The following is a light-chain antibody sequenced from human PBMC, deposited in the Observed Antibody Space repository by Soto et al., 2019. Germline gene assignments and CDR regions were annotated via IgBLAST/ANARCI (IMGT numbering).Light chain of an antibody. CDR2: DAT. CDR1: QSVSRY. J-gene: IGKJ3*01. V-gene: IGKV3-11*01. CDR3: QERSIWPPSFT. Sequence: EIGLTQSPATLSLSPGERATLSCRASQSVSRYLAWYQQRPGQAPRLLIFDATKRTADTPARFSGSGSGTDFTLTISSLEPEDSAVYYCQERSIWPPSFTFGPGTKV.